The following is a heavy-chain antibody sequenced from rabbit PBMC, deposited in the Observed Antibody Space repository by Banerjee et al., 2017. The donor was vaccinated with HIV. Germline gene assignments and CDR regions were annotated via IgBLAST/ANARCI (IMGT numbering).Heavy chain of an antibody. V-gene: IGHV1S45*01. CDR2: IGGGSSVST. J-gene: IGHJ4*01. Sequence: QEQLEESGGGLVKPEGSLTLTCTASGFDLSNYYYMCWVRQAPGKGLEWTACIGGGSSVSTYYASWAKGRFTISKTSSTTVALQMTSLTAADTATYFCGRYAGDGVYNGVKGYLWGPGTLVTVS. D-gene: IGHD4-2*01. CDR1: GFDLSNYYY. CDR3: GRYAGDGVYNGVKGYL.